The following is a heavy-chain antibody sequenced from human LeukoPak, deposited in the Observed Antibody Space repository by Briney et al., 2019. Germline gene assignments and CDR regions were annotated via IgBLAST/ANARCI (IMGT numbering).Heavy chain of an antibody. CDR2: ISAYNGNS. CDR1: GYTFTSYG. J-gene: IGHJ6*03. Sequence: GASVKVSCKASGYTFTSYGISWVRQAPGQGLEWMGWISAYNGNSNYAQKLQGRVTMTTDTSTSTAYMELRSLRSDDTAVYYCARDVVVGATTHPYYYYMDVWGKGTTVTVSS. V-gene: IGHV1-18*01. D-gene: IGHD1-26*01. CDR3: ARDVVVGATTHPYYYYMDV.